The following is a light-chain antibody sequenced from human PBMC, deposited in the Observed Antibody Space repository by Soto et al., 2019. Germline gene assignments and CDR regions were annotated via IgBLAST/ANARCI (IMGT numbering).Light chain of an antibody. V-gene: IGKV3-15*01. J-gene: IGKJ1*01. CDR1: QSVSSN. Sequence: EIVMTQSPATLSVSPGERATLSCRASQSVSSNLAWYQQKPCQAHRLLIYGASTRATGIPARFSGSGSGTEFTLTISSLQSEDFAVYYCQQDNNWPPTFGQGTKVEIK. CDR3: QQDNNWPPT. CDR2: GAS.